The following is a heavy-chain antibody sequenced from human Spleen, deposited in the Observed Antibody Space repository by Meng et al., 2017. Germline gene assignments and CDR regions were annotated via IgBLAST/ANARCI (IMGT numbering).Heavy chain of an antibody. V-gene: IGHV1-2*06. CDR1: GYTFTDYF. J-gene: IGHJ4*01. CDR3: ARDEDISAAGKLFGDY. CDR2: INANSGGT. Sequence: QLQWVVSGVEEKKHGASVKVSCKAYGYTFTDYFLHWVRQAPGQGLEWMGRINANSGGTDYAQKFQGRVTMPGDTSISTAYMELSGLRSDDTAMYYCARDEDISAAGKLFGDYWGHGTLVTVSS. D-gene: IGHD6-13*01.